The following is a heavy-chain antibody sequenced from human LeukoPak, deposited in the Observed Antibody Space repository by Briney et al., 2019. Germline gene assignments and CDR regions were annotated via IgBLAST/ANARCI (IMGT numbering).Heavy chain of an antibody. D-gene: IGHD1-26*01. CDR2: INPNSGGT. V-gene: IGHV1-2*02. J-gene: IGHJ4*02. CDR3: ARYSGSYYRFDY. Sequence: ASVKASCKASGYTFTGYYMHWVRQAPGQGLEWMGWINPNSGGTNYAQKFQGRVTMTRDTSISTAYMELSRLRSDDTAVYYCARYSGSYYRFDYWGQGTLVTVSS. CDR1: GYTFTGYY.